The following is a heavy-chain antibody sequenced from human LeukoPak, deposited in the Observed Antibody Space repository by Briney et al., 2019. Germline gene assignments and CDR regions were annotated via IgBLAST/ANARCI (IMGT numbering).Heavy chain of an antibody. CDR3: ARSGYSSRLIDI. Sequence: PSQTLSLTCTVSGGSISSGDYYWSWIRQPPGKGLEWIGYIYYSGSTNYNPSLKSRVTISVDTSKNQFSLKLSSVTAADTAVYYCARSGYSSRLIDIWGQGTMVTVSS. CDR1: GGSISSGDYY. V-gene: IGHV4-61*08. CDR2: IYYSGST. J-gene: IGHJ3*02. D-gene: IGHD6-13*01.